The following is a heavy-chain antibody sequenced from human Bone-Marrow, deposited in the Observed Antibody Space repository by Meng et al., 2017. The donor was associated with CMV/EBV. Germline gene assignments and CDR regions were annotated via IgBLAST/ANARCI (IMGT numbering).Heavy chain of an antibody. D-gene: IGHD3-3*01. CDR1: GYTLTELS. Sequence: ASVKVSCKVSGYTLTELSMHWVRQAPGKGLEWMGGFDPEDGETIYAQKFQGRVTMTEDTSKDTAHMELSSLRSEDTAGYYCATARFLEWFTLDHWGQGTRVTVSS. J-gene: IGHJ4*01. CDR2: FDPEDGET. V-gene: IGHV1-24*01. CDR3: ATARFLEWFTLDH.